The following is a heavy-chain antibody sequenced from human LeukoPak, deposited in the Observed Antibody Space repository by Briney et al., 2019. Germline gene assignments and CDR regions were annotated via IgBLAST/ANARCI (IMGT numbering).Heavy chain of an antibody. V-gene: IGHV4-34*01. CDR3: ARVRKQYSYGLSYYYMDV. CDR2: INHSGST. J-gene: IGHJ6*03. Sequence: PSETLSLTCTVSGGSISGYYWSWIRQPPGKGLEWIGEINHSGSTNYNPSLKSRVTISVDTSKNQFSLKLSSVTAADTAVYYCARVRKQYSYGLSYYYMDVWGKGTTVTVSS. D-gene: IGHD5-18*01. CDR1: GGSISGYY.